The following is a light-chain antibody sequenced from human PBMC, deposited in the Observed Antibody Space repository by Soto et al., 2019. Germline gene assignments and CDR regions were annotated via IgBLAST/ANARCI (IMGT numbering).Light chain of an antibody. Sequence: DIHMTHSPSPLSASLGHRLPTTCRASHDISTYLDWYQQKPGKAPKLLIYDASTLQSGVPSRFSGSGSGTEFTLTISSLQPEDFATYHCQQINTFPLTFGRGTRVDIK. CDR2: DAS. V-gene: IGKV1-9*01. J-gene: IGKJ5*01. CDR1: HDISTY. CDR3: QQINTFPLT.